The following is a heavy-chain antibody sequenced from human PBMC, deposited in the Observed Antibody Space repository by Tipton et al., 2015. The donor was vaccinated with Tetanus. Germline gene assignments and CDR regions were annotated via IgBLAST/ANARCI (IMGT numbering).Heavy chain of an antibody. J-gene: IGHJ4*02. CDR2: VKNKADGGTT. V-gene: IGHV3-15*07. D-gene: IGHD1-26*01. Sequence: SLRLSCTTSGLFFKNAWMHWVRQAPGKGLEWVGRVKNKADGGTTDYSARVKNRISISRDDSKDTLFLQMNSLKAEDTAVYYCTTSGIVGSGYRVGDWGRGALVVVSS. CDR1: GLFFKNAW. CDR3: TTSGIVGSGYRVGD.